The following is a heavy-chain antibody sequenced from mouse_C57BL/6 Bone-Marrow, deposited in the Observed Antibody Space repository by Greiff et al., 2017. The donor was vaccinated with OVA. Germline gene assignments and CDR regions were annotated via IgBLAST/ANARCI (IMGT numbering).Heavy chain of an antibody. V-gene: IGHV1-15*01. CDR2: IYPGTGGT. CDR1: GYTFTDYE. Sequence: VQLQQSGAELVRPGASVTLSCKASGYTFTDYEMHWVKQTPVHGLEWIGAIYPGTGGTAYNEKFKGKAILTADKSSSTAYMELRSLTSEDSAVYYCTRGYSYYYAIEYWGQGTSVTVSS. CDR3: TRGYSYYYAIEY. J-gene: IGHJ4*01. D-gene: IGHD2-12*01.